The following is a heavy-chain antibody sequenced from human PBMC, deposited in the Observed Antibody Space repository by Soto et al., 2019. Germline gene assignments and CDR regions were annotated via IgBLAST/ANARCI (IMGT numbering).Heavy chain of an antibody. J-gene: IGHJ6*02. D-gene: IGHD3-3*01. Sequence: QVQLVQSGAEVQKPGSSVKVSCKASGGTFSSYAISWVRQAPGQGLEWMGGIIPIFGTANYAQKFQGRVTITADESTSTAYMELSSLRSEDTAVYYCARDSRLRFLEWLLPEYYYYYYGMDVWGQGTTVTVSS. CDR3: ARDSRLRFLEWLLPEYYYYYYGMDV. CDR1: GGTFSSYA. CDR2: IIPIFGTA. V-gene: IGHV1-69*01.